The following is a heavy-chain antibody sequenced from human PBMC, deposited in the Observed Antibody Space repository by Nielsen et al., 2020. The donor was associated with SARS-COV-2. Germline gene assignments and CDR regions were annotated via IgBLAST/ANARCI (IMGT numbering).Heavy chain of an antibody. J-gene: IGHJ6*02. D-gene: IGHD5-18*01. V-gene: IGHV3-11*01. Sequence: GGSLKISCAASGFTFSDYYMSWIRQAPGKGLEWVSYISSSGSTIYYADSVKGRFTISRDNAKNSLYLQMNSLRAEDTAVYYCARGKLTATVFNYYYGMDVWGQGTTVTVSS. CDR1: GFTFSDYY. CDR3: ARGKLTATVFNYYYGMDV. CDR2: ISSSGSTI.